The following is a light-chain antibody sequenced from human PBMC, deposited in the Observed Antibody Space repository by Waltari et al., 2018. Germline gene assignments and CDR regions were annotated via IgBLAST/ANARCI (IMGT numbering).Light chain of an antibody. CDR3: AAWDDSLNGWV. Sequence: QSVLTQPPSASGTPGQRVTISCSGSSTNIGSKTVNWYQQRPGTAPKRLIYSKNQRPSGGPDRFSGSKSGTSSSLAISGLQSEDEADYYCAAWDDSLNGWVFGGGTKLTVL. V-gene: IGLV1-44*01. CDR2: SKN. J-gene: IGLJ3*02. CDR1: STNIGSKT.